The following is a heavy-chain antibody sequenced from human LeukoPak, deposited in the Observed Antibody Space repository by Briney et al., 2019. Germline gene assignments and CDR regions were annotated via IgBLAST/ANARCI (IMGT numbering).Heavy chain of an antibody. J-gene: IGHJ5*02. D-gene: IGHD2-15*01. CDR2: ISAYNGNT. CDR1: GGTFSSYA. V-gene: IGHV1-18*01. CDR3: ARELKRYCSGGSCYSNWFDP. Sequence: ASVKVSCKASGGTFSSYAISWVRQAPGQGLEWMGWISAYNGNTNYAQKLQGRVTMTTDTSTSTAYMELRSLRSDDTAVYYCARELKRYCSGGSCYSNWFDPWGQGTLVTVSS.